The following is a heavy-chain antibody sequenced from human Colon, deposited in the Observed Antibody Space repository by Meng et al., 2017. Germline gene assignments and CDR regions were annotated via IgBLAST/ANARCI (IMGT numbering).Heavy chain of an antibody. CDR3: TRGLATIPHFDY. V-gene: IGHV1-69*01. J-gene: IGHJ4*02. Sequence: QVQLVQSGAEVKKPGSSVKVACKTSGGIFTTYGINWVRQAPKQGLEWMGGIIPMFPKTNYAQKFEGRLTITADESTSTAYMELSSLRSEDTAVYYCTRGLATIPHFDYWGQGTLVTVSS. CDR1: GGIFTTYG. CDR2: IIPMFPKT. D-gene: IGHD5-24*01.